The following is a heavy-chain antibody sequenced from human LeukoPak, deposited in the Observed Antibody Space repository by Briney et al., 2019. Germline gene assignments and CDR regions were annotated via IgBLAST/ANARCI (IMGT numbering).Heavy chain of an antibody. V-gene: IGHV4-4*07. D-gene: IGHD3-22*01. CDR2: VHTSWES. J-gene: IGHJ4*02. CDR3: ARENYFAGGGYGADF. CDR1: GGSISSNY. Sequence: SETLSLTCTVSGGSISSNYWSWIRQPAGKGLEWIGRVHTSWESNYHPSLKTRVTMSADTSKNQFSLRLSSVTAADTAVYFCARENYFAGGGYGADFWGQGTLVTVSS.